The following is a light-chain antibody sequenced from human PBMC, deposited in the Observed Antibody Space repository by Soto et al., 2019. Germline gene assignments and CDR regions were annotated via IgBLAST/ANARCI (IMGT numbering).Light chain of an antibody. CDR3: QQRGSWPKYT. CDR2: DTT. CDR1: QSVSNY. J-gene: IGKJ4*01. V-gene: IGKV3-11*01. Sequence: ENVWTQSPATLSLSPGERATLSCRASQSVSNYLAWYQQKPGQAPRLLIYDTTNRATGIPARFSGSGSGTDFTLTISGLEPEDFAVYYCQQRGSWPKYTFGGGTKVDIK.